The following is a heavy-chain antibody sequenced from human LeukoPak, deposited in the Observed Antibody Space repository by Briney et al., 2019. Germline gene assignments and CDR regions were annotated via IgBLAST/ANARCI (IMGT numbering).Heavy chain of an antibody. CDR1: GDSISSSSYY. Sequence: SETLSLTCTVSGDSISSSSYYWGWIRQPPGKGLEWIGYIYYSGSTYYNPSLKSRVTISVDTSKNEFSLKLSSVTAADTAVYFCARIGYSSWIDYWGQGTLVTVSS. J-gene: IGHJ4*02. D-gene: IGHD6-6*01. CDR3: ARIGYSSWIDY. V-gene: IGHV4-39*01. CDR2: IYYSGST.